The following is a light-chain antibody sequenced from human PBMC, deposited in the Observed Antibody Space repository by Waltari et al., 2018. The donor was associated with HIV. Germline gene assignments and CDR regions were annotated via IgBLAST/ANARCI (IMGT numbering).Light chain of an antibody. Sequence: QSALTQPPSASGSLGQSVTLSCSGTSSDVGGYNYVSWYQQHPGKAPKLMLYEVSKRPSGVPNRFSGSKSGNTASLTVSGLQAEDEADYYCSSYAGSDIYVVFGGGTKLTVL. CDR1: SSDVGGYNY. CDR2: EVS. V-gene: IGLV2-8*01. CDR3: SSYAGSDIYVV. J-gene: IGLJ2*01.